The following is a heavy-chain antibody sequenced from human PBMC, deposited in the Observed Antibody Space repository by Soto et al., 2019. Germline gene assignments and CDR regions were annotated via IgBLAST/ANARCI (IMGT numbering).Heavy chain of an antibody. J-gene: IGHJ4*02. CDR3: ASRDRVVTGMEAPGEYFDY. CDR2: INHSGST. CDR1: GGSFSGYY. Sequence: SETLSLTCAVYGGSFSGYYWSWIRQPPGKGLEWIGEINHSGSTNYNPSLKSRVTISVDTSKNQFSLKLSSVTAADTAVYYCASRDRVVTGMEAPGEYFDYWGQGTLVTVSS. V-gene: IGHV4-34*01. D-gene: IGHD2-21*02.